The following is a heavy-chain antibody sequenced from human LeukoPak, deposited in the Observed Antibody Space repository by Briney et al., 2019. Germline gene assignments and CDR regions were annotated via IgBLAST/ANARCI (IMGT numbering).Heavy chain of an antibody. CDR1: GFTFSSYA. CDR2: ISWDGSSK. J-gene: IGHJ3*02. V-gene: IGHV3-30*15. CDR3: TTFDM. Sequence: PGRSLRLSCAASGFTFSSYAMHWVRQAPGKGLEWVAVISWDGSSKNYVDSVKGRFTISRDNSKNTLYLQMSYLRVDDTALYYCTTFDMWGQGTMVTVSS.